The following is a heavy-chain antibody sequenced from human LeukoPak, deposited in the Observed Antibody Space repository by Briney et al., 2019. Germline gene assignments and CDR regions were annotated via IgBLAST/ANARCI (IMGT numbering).Heavy chain of an antibody. J-gene: IGHJ5*02. CDR3: ARHKGGDCSSTSCYLTWFDP. V-gene: IGHV5-51*01. Sequence: GASLKISCKGSGYSFTSYWIGWVRQMPGKGLEWMGIIYPGDSDTRYSPSFQGQVTISADKSISTAYLQWSSLKASDTAMYYCARHKGGDCSSTSCYLTWFDPWGQGTLITVSS. CDR2: IYPGDSDT. CDR1: GYSFTSYW. D-gene: IGHD2-2*01.